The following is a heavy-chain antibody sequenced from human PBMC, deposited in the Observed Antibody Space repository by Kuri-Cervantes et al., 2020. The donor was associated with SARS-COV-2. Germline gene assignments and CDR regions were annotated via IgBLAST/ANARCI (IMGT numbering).Heavy chain of an antibody. Sequence: ASVKVSCKASGYTFTGYYMHWVRQAPGQGLEWMGWINPNSGGTNYAQKFQGRVTMTRDTSISTAYMELSRLRSDDTAVYYCVRDPKRSSSWYAEGLHFDYWGQGTLVTVSS. V-gene: IGHV1-2*02. CDR3: VRDPKRSSSWYAEGLHFDY. J-gene: IGHJ4*02. D-gene: IGHD6-13*01. CDR1: GYTFTGYY. CDR2: INPNSGGT.